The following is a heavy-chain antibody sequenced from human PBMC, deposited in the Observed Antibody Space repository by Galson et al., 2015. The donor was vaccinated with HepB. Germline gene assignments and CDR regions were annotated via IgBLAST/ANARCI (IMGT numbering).Heavy chain of an antibody. CDR2: LNPNSGGT. CDR3: GRGRKTIASRPSGAVDI. CDR1: GYTFTDYY. D-gene: IGHD2/OR15-2a*01. Sequence: SVKVSCKASGYTFTDYYIHWVRPAPGQGLEWLGWLNPNSGGTIYAQKFQGRVSMTGDTSISTASMELRRLTSDDTALYYCGRGRKTIASRPSGAVDIWGQGTMVTVSS. V-gene: IGHV1-2*02. J-gene: IGHJ3*02.